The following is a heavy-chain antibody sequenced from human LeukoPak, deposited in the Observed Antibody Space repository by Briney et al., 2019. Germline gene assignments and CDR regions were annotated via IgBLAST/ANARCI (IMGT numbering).Heavy chain of an antibody. D-gene: IGHD2-21*02. V-gene: IGHV1-18*01. CDR2: VNTNNANT. Sequence: ASVTVSCQASGYTFTSFVISWVRQAPGQGPEWMGGVNTNNANTYYAQRFQRRLTMTTDTSTSTAYMELRSLTSDDTAIYYCARKGCFGDCYLFHYWGQGTLVTVSS. CDR3: ARKGCFGDCYLFHY. CDR1: GYTFTSFV. J-gene: IGHJ4*02.